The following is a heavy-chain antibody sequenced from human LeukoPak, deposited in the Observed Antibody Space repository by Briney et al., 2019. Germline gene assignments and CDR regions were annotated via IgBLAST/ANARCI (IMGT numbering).Heavy chain of an antibody. V-gene: IGHV1-69*05. CDR3: ARERSSSWYGYYYYYMDV. D-gene: IGHD6-13*01. CDR2: IIPIFGTA. CDR1: GGTFSSYA. Sequence: GASVKVSCKASGGTFSSYAISWVRQAPGQGLEWMGGIIPIFGTANYAQKFQGRVTITTDESTSTAYMELSSLGSEDTAVYYCARERSSSWYGYYYYYMDVWGKGTTVTVSS. J-gene: IGHJ6*03.